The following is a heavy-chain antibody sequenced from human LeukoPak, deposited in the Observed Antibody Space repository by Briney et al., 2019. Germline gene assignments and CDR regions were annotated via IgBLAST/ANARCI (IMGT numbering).Heavy chain of an antibody. CDR2: IYYSGST. Sequence: SETLSLTCTVSGGSISSSSYYWGWIRQPPGKGLEWIGSIYYSGSTYYNPSLKSRVTISVDTSKNQFSLKLSSVTAADTAVYYCARENFTMVRGVIDFHYYYYYMDVWGKGTTVTISS. CDR3: ARENFTMVRGVIDFHYYYYYMDV. V-gene: IGHV4-39*07. CDR1: GGSISSSSYY. D-gene: IGHD3-10*01. J-gene: IGHJ6*03.